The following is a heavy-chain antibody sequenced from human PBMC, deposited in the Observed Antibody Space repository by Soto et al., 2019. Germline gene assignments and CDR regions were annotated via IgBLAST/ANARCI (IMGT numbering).Heavy chain of an antibody. Sequence: ASVKVSCKASGYTFTSYAMHWVRQAPGQRLEWMGWINAGNGNTKYSQKFQGRVTITRDTSASTAYMELSSLRSEDTAVYYCARQTARLLYNWFAPWGEGTLVTVPS. V-gene: IGHV1-3*01. CDR1: GYTFTSYA. D-gene: IGHD5-18*01. J-gene: IGHJ5*02. CDR3: ARQTARLLYNWFAP. CDR2: INAGNGNT.